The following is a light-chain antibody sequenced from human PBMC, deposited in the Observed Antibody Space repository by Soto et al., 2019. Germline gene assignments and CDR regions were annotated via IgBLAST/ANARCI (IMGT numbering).Light chain of an antibody. J-gene: IGLJ2*01. CDR2: GNS. CDR1: SSNIGTPDD. Sequence: QSVLTQPPSVSGAPGHRVTISCTGSSSNIGTPDDVHWYQQLPGTAPKLLIYGNSNRPSGVPDRFSGSKSGTSASLAITGRQAEDEDDYYCQSYDSSLSGYVIFGGGTKLTVL. V-gene: IGLV1-40*01. CDR3: QSYDSSLSGYVI.